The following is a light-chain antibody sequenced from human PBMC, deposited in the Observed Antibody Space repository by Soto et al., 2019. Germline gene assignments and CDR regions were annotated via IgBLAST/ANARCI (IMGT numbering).Light chain of an antibody. V-gene: IGKV2-28*01. Sequence: DIVMTQSPLSLPVTPGEPASISCRSSQSLLHSNGYDYLDWYLQQPGQSPRLLISLASNRASGVPDRFSGSGSGTDFTLEISKVEAEDVGVYYCMQALQSPITFGRGTKVEIK. CDR2: LAS. CDR3: MQALQSPIT. CDR1: QSLLHSNGYDY. J-gene: IGKJ4*01.